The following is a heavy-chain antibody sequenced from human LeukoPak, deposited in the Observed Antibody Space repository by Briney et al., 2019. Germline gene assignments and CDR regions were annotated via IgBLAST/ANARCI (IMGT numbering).Heavy chain of an antibody. V-gene: IGHV3-7*01. J-gene: IGHJ3*02. CDR1: GFTFNSYW. Sequence: PGGSLRLSXVASGFTFNSYWMNWVRQAPGKGLEWVANIKQDGSEKYYVDSVKGRFTISRDNAKNSLYLQMNSLRAEDTAMYYCAKPITISGATDAFDIWGQGTMVTVSS. CDR3: AKPITISGATDAFDI. CDR2: IKQDGSEK. D-gene: IGHD3-3*01.